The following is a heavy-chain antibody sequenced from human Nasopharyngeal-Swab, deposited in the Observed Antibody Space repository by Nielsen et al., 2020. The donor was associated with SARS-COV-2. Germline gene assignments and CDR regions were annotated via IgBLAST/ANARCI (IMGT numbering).Heavy chain of an antibody. V-gene: IGHV1-69*06. D-gene: IGHD4-17*01. CDR2: IIPIFGTA. Sequence: WVRQAPGQGLEWMGRIIPIFGTANYAQKFQGRVTITADKSTSTAYMELSSLRSEDTAVYYCARVPDYGEPPDYWGQGTLVTVSS. J-gene: IGHJ4*02. CDR3: ARVPDYGEPPDY.